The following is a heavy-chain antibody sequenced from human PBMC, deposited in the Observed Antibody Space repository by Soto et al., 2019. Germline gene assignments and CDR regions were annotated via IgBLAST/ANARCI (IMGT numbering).Heavy chain of an antibody. D-gene: IGHD5-12*01. CDR3: VVATADAFDI. J-gene: IGHJ3*02. V-gene: IGHV1-8*01. Sequence: ASVKVSCKASEYTFTTYDINWLRQATGQGLEWMGWMNPNSGNTGYPRNFQGRVTLTRNTSTGTSYMELSSLRSEDTAVYYCVVATADAFDIWGQGTMVTVSS. CDR2: MNPNSGNT. CDR1: EYTFTTYD.